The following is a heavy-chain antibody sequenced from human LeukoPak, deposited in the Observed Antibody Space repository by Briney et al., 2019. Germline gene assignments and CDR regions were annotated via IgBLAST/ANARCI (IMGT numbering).Heavy chain of an antibody. D-gene: IGHD4-17*01. Sequence: GGSLRLSCAASGFTFSGFGMNWVRQAPGKGLEWVSSVSTGSSYMYYADSVRGRFTISRDNAKNSLYLQMNSLRAEDTAVYYCARLTVTTFPFFDYWGQGTLVTVSS. CDR3: ARLTVTTFPFFDY. CDR2: VSTGSSYM. CDR1: GFTFSGFG. V-gene: IGHV3-21*01. J-gene: IGHJ4*02.